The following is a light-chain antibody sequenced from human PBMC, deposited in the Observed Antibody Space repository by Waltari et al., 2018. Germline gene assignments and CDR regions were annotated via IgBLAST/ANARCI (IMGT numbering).Light chain of an antibody. V-gene: IGLV2-14*03. CDR3: SSFTSSSTWV. J-gene: IGLJ3*02. CDR1: SSDVGGYNY. CDR2: DVN. Sequence: QSALTQPASVSGSPGQSITISCTGTSSDVGGYNYVSWYQQHPGKAPKLMLCDVNNRPSGVSNRFSGSKSGNTASLTISGLQAEDEADYYCSSFTSSSTWVFGGGTKLTVL.